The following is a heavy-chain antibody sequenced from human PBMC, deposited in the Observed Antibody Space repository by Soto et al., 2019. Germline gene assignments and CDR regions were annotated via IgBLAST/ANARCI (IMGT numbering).Heavy chain of an antibody. Sequence: QVQLVQSGAEVKKPGSSVKVSCKASGGTFSSYAISWVRQAPGQGLEWMGGIIPIFGTANYAQKFQGRVTITADESTSTAYMELSSLGSEDTAVYYCARGEVIQLWLQVDYYYYGMDVWGQGTTVTVSS. V-gene: IGHV1-69*01. CDR1: GGTFSSYA. CDR3: ARGEVIQLWLQVDYYYYGMDV. D-gene: IGHD5-18*01. J-gene: IGHJ6*02. CDR2: IIPIFGTA.